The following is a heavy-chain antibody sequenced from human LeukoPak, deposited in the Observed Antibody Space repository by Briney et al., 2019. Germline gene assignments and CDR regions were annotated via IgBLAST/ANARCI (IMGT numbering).Heavy chain of an antibody. V-gene: IGHV3-23*01. J-gene: IGHJ4*02. CDR3: VKESPYDGPRKYYFDY. CDR1: GFTFSSYA. Sequence: GGSLRLSCAASGFTFSSYAMSWVRQAPGKGLKWVSAISGRADRTYYADSVKGRFTISRDNSKNTLYLQMNSLRADDTAVYYCVKESPYDGPRKYYFDYWGQGALVTVSS. CDR2: ISGRADRT. D-gene: IGHD3-10*01.